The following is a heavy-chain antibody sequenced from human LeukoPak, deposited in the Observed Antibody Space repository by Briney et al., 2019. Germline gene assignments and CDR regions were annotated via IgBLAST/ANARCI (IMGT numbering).Heavy chain of an antibody. CDR3: ASSSGMRYGMDV. CDR2: IYSGGST. CDR1: GFTVSSNY. V-gene: IGHV3-66*01. D-gene: IGHD3-10*01. Sequence: GGSLRLSCAASGFTVSSNYMSWVRQAPGKGLEWVSVIYSGGSTYYADSVKGRFTISRDNSKNTLYLQMNSLRAEDTAVYYCASSSGMRYGMDVWGQGTTVPVSS. J-gene: IGHJ6*02.